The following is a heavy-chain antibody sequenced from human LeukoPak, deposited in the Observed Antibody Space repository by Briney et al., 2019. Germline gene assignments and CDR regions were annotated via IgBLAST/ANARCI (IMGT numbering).Heavy chain of an antibody. J-gene: IGHJ5*02. Sequence: ASVKVSCKVSGYTFTSYGISWVRQAPGQGLEWMGWISAYNGNTNYAQKLQGRVTMTTDTSTSTAYMELRSLRSDDTAVYYCARDLRVFRGIAAAGGWGFDPWGQGTLVTVSS. D-gene: IGHD6-13*01. V-gene: IGHV1-18*01. CDR2: ISAYNGNT. CDR1: GYTFTSYG. CDR3: ARDLRVFRGIAAAGGWGFDP.